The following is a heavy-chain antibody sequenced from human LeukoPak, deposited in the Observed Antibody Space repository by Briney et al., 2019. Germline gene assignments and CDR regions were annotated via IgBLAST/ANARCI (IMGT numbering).Heavy chain of an antibody. D-gene: IGHD1-1*01. CDR2: MNPNSGNT. Sequence: PWASVKVSCKASGYTFTNYGISWVRQATGQGLEWMGWMNPNSGNTGYAQKFQGRVTITRNTSISTAYMELSSLRSEDTAVYYCAREGERYYYMDVWGKGTTVTVSS. CDR3: AREGERYYYMDV. CDR1: GYTFTNYG. J-gene: IGHJ6*03. V-gene: IGHV1-8*03.